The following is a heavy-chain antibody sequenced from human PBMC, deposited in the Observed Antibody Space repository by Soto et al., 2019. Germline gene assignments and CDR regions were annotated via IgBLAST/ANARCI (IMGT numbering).Heavy chain of an antibody. CDR1: GFTFSSYA. J-gene: IGHJ5*02. Sequence: EVQLLESGGGLVQPGGSLRLSCAASGFTFSSYAMSWVRQAPGKGLEWVSAISGSGGSTYYADSVKGRFTISRYNSKNTLYLQMNSLRAEDTAVYYCAKAWVRASKLTSDPWGQGTLVTVSS. CDR2: ISGSGGST. CDR3: AKAWVRASKLTSDP. V-gene: IGHV3-23*01. D-gene: IGHD7-27*01.